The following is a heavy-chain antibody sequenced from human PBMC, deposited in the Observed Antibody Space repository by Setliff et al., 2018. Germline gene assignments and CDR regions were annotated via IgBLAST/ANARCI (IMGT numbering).Heavy chain of an antibody. V-gene: IGHV1-3*01. D-gene: IGHD3-22*01. CDR2: INPGNGNT. CDR1: GYTFTDYA. Sequence: VASVKVSCKASGYTFTDYAMHWVRQAPGQRLEWMGWINPGNGNTKYSQKFQGRVTITRDTSASTAYMELSSLRSEDTAVYYCARDKGYNSSGYDFYYYYYMDVWGKGTTVTVSS. J-gene: IGHJ6*03. CDR3: ARDKGYNSSGYDFYYYYYMDV.